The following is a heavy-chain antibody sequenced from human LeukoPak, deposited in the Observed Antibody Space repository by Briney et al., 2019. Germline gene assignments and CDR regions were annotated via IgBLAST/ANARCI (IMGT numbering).Heavy chain of an antibody. V-gene: IGHV3-23*01. J-gene: IGHJ4*02. Sequence: GGSLRLSCAASGFTFSSYWMSWVRQAPGKGLEWVSAISGSGGSTYYADSVKGRFTISRDNSKNTLYLQMNSLRAEDTAVYYCAKDQHYYDSSGYYPLDYWGQGTLVTVSS. CDR2: ISGSGGST. CDR3: AKDQHYYDSSGYYPLDY. CDR1: GFTFSSYW. D-gene: IGHD3-22*01.